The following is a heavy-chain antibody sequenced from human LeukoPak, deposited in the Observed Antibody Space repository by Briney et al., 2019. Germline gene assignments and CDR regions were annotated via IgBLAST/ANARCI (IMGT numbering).Heavy chain of an antibody. CDR2: IIPIFGTA. Sequence: ASVKVSCEASGGTFSSYAISWVRQAPGQGLEWMGRIIPIFGTANYAQKFQGRVTITADKSTSTAYMELSSLRSEDTAVYYCASNGDSSSYWGQGTLVTVSS. CDR3: ASNGDSSSY. D-gene: IGHD6-6*01. J-gene: IGHJ4*02. CDR1: GGTFSSYA. V-gene: IGHV1-69*06.